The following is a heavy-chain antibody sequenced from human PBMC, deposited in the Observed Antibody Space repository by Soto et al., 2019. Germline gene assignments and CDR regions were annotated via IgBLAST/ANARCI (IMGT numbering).Heavy chain of an antibody. CDR1: GYTFTSYG. CDR2: IRAYNGNT. J-gene: IGHJ5*02. Sequence: ASVKVSCKASGYTFTSYGISWVRQAPGQGLEWMGWIRAYNGNTNYAQKLQGRVTMTTDTSTSTAYMELRSLRSDDTAVYYCARQAARGGWFDPWGQGTLVTVSS. CDR3: ARQAARGGWFDP. D-gene: IGHD6-6*01. V-gene: IGHV1-18*04.